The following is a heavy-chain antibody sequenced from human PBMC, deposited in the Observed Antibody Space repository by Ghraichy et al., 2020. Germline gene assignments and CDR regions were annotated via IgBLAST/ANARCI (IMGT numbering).Heavy chain of an antibody. CDR3: ARGSNVLLWFGDGSQFDY. J-gene: IGHJ4*02. CDR1: GGSFSGYY. Sequence: SETLSLTCDVYGGSFSGYYWSWIRQPPGKGLEWIGEINHSGSTNYNPSLKSRVTISVDTSKNQFSLKLSSVTAADTAVYYCARGSNVLLWFGDGSQFDYWGPGTLVTVSP. V-gene: IGHV4-34*01. CDR2: INHSGST. D-gene: IGHD3-10*01.